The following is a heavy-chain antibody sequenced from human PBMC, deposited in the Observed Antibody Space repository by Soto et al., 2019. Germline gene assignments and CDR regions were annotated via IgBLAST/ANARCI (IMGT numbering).Heavy chain of an antibody. J-gene: IGHJ3*02. V-gene: IGHV1-69*13. CDR2: IIPIFGTA. D-gene: IGHD3-22*01. CDR3: ASFDSSGYPSAFDI. Sequence: SVKVSCKVSGYTLTELSMHWVRQAPGQGLEWMGGIIPIFGTANYAQKFQGRVTITADESTSTAYMELSSLRSEDTAVYYCASFDSSGYPSAFDIWGQGTMVTVSS. CDR1: GYTLTELS.